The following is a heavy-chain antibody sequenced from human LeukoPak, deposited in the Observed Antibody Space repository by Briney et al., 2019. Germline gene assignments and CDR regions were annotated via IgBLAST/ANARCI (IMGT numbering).Heavy chain of an antibody. D-gene: IGHD2-8*01. CDR1: GGSISSSSYY. CDR2: INHSGST. J-gene: IGHJ4*02. Sequence: SETLSLTCTVSGGSISSSSYYWSWIRQPPGKGLEWIGEINHSGSTNYNPSLKSRVTISVDTSKNQFSLKLSSVTAADTAVYYCARGGGQYCTNGVCWPLDYWGQGTLVTVSS. CDR3: ARGGGQYCTNGVCWPLDY. V-gene: IGHV4-39*07.